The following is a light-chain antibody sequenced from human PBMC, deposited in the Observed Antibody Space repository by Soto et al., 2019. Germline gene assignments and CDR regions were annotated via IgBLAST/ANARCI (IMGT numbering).Light chain of an antibody. J-gene: IGLJ2*01. CDR2: DVS. CDR3: SSYAGSKMVI. V-gene: IGLV2-11*01. Sequence: QPALTQPRSVSGSPGQSVAISCTGTSSDVGSYNYVSWYQQHPGRAPKLMIYDVSERPSGVPDRFSASKSGYTASLTISGLQAEDEADYYCSSYAGSKMVIFGGGTQLTVL. CDR1: SSDVGSYNY.